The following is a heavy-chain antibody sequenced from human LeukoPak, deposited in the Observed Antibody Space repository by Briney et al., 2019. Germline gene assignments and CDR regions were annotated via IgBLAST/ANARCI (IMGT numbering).Heavy chain of an antibody. CDR1: GFTFSSNA. V-gene: IGHV3-23*01. CDR3: AKDRANFGY. J-gene: IGHJ4*02. CDR2: ISGSGVST. Sequence: QSGGSLRLSCAASGFTFSSNAMSWVRQAPGMGLEWVSGISGSGVSTYYADSVKGRFTISRDNSKNTLYLQMNSLRAEDTAVYYCAKDRANFGYWGQGTLVTVSS.